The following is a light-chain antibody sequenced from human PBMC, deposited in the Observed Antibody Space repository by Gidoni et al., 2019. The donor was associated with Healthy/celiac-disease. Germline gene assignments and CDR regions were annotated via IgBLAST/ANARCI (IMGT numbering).Light chain of an antibody. Sequence: SYELTQPPSVSVSPGQTARITCSGDALPKQYAYWYQQKPGQAPVLVIYKDSERPSGIPERFSGSSSGTTVTLTISGVQAEDEADYYCQSAVSSGTYAVFGTGTKVTVL. V-gene: IGLV3-25*02. CDR2: KDS. CDR3: QSAVSSGTYAV. CDR1: ALPKQY. J-gene: IGLJ1*01.